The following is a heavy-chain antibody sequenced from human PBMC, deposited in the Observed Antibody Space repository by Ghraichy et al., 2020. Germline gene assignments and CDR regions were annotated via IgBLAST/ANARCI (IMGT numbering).Heavy chain of an antibody. CDR2: IRGKANSYAT. D-gene: IGHD3-22*01. J-gene: IGHJ5*02. CDR3: TKPSYDSSLNWFDP. V-gene: IGHV3-73*01. CDR1: GFTFSGSA. Sequence: LSLTCAASGFTFSGSAMHWVRQASGKGLEWVGRIRGKANSYATGYAASVKGRFTISRDDSKNTAYLQMNSLKTEDTAVYYCTKPSYDSSLNWFDPWGQGTLVTVSS.